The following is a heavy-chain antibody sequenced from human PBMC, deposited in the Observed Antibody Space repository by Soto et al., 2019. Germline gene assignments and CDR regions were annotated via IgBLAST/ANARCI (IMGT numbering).Heavy chain of an antibody. Sequence: GASVKVSCKASGYTFTSYGISWVRQAPGQGLEWMGWISAYNGNTNYAQKLQGRVTMTTDTSTSTAYMELRSLRSDDTAVYYCARIYYDSTRNWFDPWGQGTLVTVSS. V-gene: IGHV1-18*01. D-gene: IGHD3-22*01. J-gene: IGHJ5*02. CDR3: ARIYYDSTRNWFDP. CDR1: GYTFTSYG. CDR2: ISAYNGNT.